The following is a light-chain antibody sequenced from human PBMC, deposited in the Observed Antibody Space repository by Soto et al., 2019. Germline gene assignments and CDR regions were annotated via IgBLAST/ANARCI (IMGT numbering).Light chain of an antibody. CDR2: KAS. Sequence: DIQMTQSPSTLSGSVGDRVTITCRASQTISSWLAWYQQKPGKAPKLLIYKASTLKSGVPSGFSGSGSGTEFTLTISSLQPDDFATYYCQHYNSYSEAFGQGTKLELK. V-gene: IGKV1-5*03. J-gene: IGKJ1*01. CDR1: QTISSW. CDR3: QHYNSYSEA.